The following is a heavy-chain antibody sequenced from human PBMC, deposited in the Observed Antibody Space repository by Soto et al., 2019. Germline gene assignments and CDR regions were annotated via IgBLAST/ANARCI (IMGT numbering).Heavy chain of an antibody. J-gene: IGHJ4*02. CDR1: EFTFSSYS. V-gene: IGHV3-48*01. CDR3: ARAQTSYYDGSGYVLGY. Sequence: EVQLVESGGGLVQPGGSLRLSCAASEFTFSSYSMNWVRQAPGKGLEWVSYISSSSTAIYYADSVKGRFTISRDNAKNSLHLQMNSLRAENTAVYFCARAQTSYYDGSGYVLGYWGQGTLVTVSS. D-gene: IGHD3-22*01. CDR2: ISSSSTAI.